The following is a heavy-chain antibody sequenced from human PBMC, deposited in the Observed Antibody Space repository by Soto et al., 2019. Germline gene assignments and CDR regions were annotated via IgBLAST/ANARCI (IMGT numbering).Heavy chain of an antibody. V-gene: IGHV4-31*03. Sequence: QVQLHESGPGLVKPTQTLSLTCTVSGCSISSGCYFWSWIRQHPGKGLEWIGFIYYSGSTYYNQSLQRRVPIAVDTSKNQFSLKLSSVTAAATAVSYCAREGAGPYYYSGMDVWGQGTTVTVSS. CDR1: GCSISSGCYF. CDR3: AREGAGPYYYSGMDV. CDR2: IYYSGST. J-gene: IGHJ6*02.